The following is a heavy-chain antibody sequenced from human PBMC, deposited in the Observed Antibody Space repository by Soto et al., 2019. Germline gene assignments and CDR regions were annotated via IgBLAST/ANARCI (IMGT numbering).Heavy chain of an antibody. Sequence: ASVEVSCKXSGGTFSNYAISWVRQAPGQGLEWMGGIIPLFGTANYAQKLQGRVTITADESTSTAYMELSSLRSEDTAVYYCARRFIAAAGISYYYYAMDVWGQGTTVTVSS. J-gene: IGHJ6*02. CDR3: ARRFIAAAGISYYYYAMDV. CDR2: IIPLFGTA. CDR1: GGTFSNYA. D-gene: IGHD6-13*01. V-gene: IGHV1-69*13.